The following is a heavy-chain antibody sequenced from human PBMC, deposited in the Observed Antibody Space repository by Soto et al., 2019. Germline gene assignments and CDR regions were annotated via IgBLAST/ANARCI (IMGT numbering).Heavy chain of an antibody. D-gene: IGHD2-15*01. V-gene: IGHV3-33*01. CDR1: GLIFSNYG. CDR3: ARDWYCRGGGCYFEN. Sequence: QVQLVESGGGVVQPGRSLRLSCAVSGLIFSNYGMHWVRQAPGKGLEWVAIIWHDGSNKDYADSVKGRFTISRDNSNNTLYLQMNSLRGEDTAVYYCARDWYCRGGGCYFENWGQGTLVTVSS. CDR2: IWHDGSNK. J-gene: IGHJ4*02.